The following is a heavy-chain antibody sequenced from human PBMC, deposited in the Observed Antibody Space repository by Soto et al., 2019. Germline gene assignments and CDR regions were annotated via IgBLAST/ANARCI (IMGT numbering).Heavy chain of an antibody. Sequence: GGSLRLSCAASGFTFSSYGMHWVRQAPGKGLEWVAVIWYDGSNKYYADSVKGRFTISRDNSKNTLYLQMNSLRAEDTAVYYCARDSGAQWLANYYFDYWGQGTLVTVSS. J-gene: IGHJ4*02. V-gene: IGHV3-33*01. CDR1: GFTFSSYG. CDR3: ARDSGAQWLANYYFDY. D-gene: IGHD6-19*01. CDR2: IWYDGSNK.